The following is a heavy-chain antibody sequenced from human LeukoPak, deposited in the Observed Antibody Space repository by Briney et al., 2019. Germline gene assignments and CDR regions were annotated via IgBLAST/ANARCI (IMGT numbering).Heavy chain of an antibody. V-gene: IGHV3-9*01. CDR1: GFIFDDYA. D-gene: IGHD6-19*01. CDR3: TKGHLAVAGSHYFDS. J-gene: IGHJ4*02. Sequence: SGTSLRLSCAASGFIFDDYAMHWVRQAPGKGLEWVSGISWNSAIVVYADSVKGRFTISRDNAKNSLYLQMNSLRPEDTAFYFCTKGHLAVAGSHYFDSWGLGTLVTVSS. CDR2: ISWNSAIV.